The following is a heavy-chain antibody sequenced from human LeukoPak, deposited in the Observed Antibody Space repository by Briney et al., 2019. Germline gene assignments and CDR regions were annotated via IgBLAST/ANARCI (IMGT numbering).Heavy chain of an antibody. CDR1: GFTFSSYS. D-gene: IGHD3-10*01. Sequence: GGSLRLSCAASGFTFSSYSMNWVRQAPGKGLEWVSYISSSSSTIYYADSVKGRFTISRDNAKNSLYLQMNSLRAEDTAVYYCARVGWAVRFGDYYGMDVWGQGTTVTVSS. J-gene: IGHJ6*02. CDR2: ISSSSSTI. V-gene: IGHV3-48*04. CDR3: ARVGWAVRFGDYYGMDV.